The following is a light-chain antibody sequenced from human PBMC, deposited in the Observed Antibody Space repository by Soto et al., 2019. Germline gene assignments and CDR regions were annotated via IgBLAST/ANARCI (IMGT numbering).Light chain of an antibody. V-gene: IGKV3-20*01. CDR2: GAS. CDR1: QSVSSSY. CDR3: QQYGSSPPT. J-gene: IGKJ2*01. Sequence: EIVLTQSPGTLSLSPGERATLSCRASQSVSSSYLAWYLQKPGQAPRLLIYGASSKATGITDRFSGSGSGTDFTLTISRLEPEDFAVYYCQQYGSSPPTFGQGTKLEIK.